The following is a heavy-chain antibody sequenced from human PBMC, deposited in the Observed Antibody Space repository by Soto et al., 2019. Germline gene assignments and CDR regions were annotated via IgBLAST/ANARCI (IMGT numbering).Heavy chain of an antibody. CDR1: GFTFSGYG. CDR3: AIVMGVRAVISGADY. V-gene: IGHV3-30*03. J-gene: IGHJ4*02. CDR2: ISSDGSDK. Sequence: QVQLVESGGGVVQPGRSLRLSCAASGFTFSGYGMHWVRQAPGKGLEWVAVISSDGSDKYYADSVKGRFTISRDNSKNTLYLQMYSLTAEDAAVYYCAIVMGVRAVISGADYWGQGTLVTVSS. D-gene: IGHD3-10*01.